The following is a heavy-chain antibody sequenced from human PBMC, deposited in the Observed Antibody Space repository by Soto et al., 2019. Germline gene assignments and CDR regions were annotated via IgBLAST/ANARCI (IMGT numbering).Heavy chain of an antibody. CDR3: AKVMAKNWFDP. V-gene: IGHV3-23*01. J-gene: IGHJ5*02. D-gene: IGHD5-12*01. CDR1: GFTFSSYA. CDR2: ISGSGGST. Sequence: GGSLRLSCAASGFTFSSYAMSWVRQAPGKGLEWVSGISGSGGSTYYADSVKGRFTISRDNSKNTLYLQMNSLRADDTAVYYCAKVMAKNWFDPWGQGTLVTVSS.